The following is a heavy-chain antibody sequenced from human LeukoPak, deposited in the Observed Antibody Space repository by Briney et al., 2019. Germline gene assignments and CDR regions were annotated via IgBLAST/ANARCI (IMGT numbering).Heavy chain of an antibody. D-gene: IGHD2-2*01. V-gene: IGHV3-21*01. J-gene: IGHJ4*02. CDR1: GFSFSGYS. CDR3: ARGRGCSSMSCYPDY. CDR2: ISPRSSYI. Sequence: PGGSLRLSCAASGFSFSGYSINWVRQAPGKGLEWVSSISPRSSYIYYADSVKGRFTISRDNAQNSLYLQMNSLRAEDTAVYYCARGRGCSSMSCYPDYWGQGTLVTVSS.